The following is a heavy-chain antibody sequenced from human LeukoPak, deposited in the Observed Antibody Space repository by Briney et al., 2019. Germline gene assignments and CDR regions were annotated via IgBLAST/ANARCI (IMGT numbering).Heavy chain of an antibody. D-gene: IGHD5-12*01. V-gene: IGHV1-2*02. J-gene: IGHJ4*02. CDR2: INPISGAT. CDR3: SRGSALNRAYSGYEPPFHY. Sequence: SVTVSCKASGYTFSDYYMHWVRQAPGQGLEWMGWINPISGATGYAQKFQGRVTMTRDTSISTADMELNSLRSDDTAMYYCSRGSALNRAYSGYEPPFHYWGQGTVVAVSS. CDR1: GYTFSDYY.